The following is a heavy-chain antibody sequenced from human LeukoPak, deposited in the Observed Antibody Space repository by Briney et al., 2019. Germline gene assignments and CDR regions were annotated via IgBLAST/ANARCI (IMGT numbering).Heavy chain of an antibody. J-gene: IGHJ4*02. CDR2: IYHSGST. CDR3: ATPDSSGYYYLY. V-gene: IGHV4-4*02. CDR1: DGSISSSNW. Sequence: PSGTLSLTCAVTDGSISSSNWWSWVRQPPGKGLEWIGEIYHSGSTNYNPSLKSRVTISVDTSKNQFSLKLTSVTAADTAVYYCATPDSSGYYYLYWGQGTLVTVSS. D-gene: IGHD3-22*01.